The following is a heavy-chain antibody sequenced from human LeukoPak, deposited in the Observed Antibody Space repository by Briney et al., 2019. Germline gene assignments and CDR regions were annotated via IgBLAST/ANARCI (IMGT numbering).Heavy chain of an antibody. CDR2: ISSSGTTI. CDR3: ARVWEASGSYWVFDY. Sequence: GGSLRLSCAASGFTFSDYYMSWIRQAPGKGLEWVSYISSSGTTIYYADSVRGRFTISRDNAKNSLYLQMNSLGAEDTAVSYCARVWEASGSYWVFDYWGQGTLVAVSS. V-gene: IGHV3-11*01. CDR1: GFTFSDYY. J-gene: IGHJ4*02. D-gene: IGHD1-26*01.